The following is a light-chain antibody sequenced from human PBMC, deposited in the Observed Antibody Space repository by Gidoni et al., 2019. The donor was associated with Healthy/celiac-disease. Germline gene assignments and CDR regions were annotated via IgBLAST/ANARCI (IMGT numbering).Light chain of an antibody. Sequence: EIVLTQSPATLSLSPGERATLSCRASQSVSSYVAWYQQKPGQAPRLLIYVASNRATGIPARFSGSGSGTDFTLTIRLLEPEDFAVYYCQQRRNWPSNTFGGGTKVEIK. CDR2: VAS. V-gene: IGKV3-11*01. J-gene: IGKJ4*01. CDR1: QSVSSY. CDR3: QQRRNWPSNT.